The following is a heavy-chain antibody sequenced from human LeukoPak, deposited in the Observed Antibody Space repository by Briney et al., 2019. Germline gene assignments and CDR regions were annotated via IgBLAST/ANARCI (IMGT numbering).Heavy chain of an antibody. V-gene: IGHV4-34*01. Sequence: LRLSCAASGITFDDHAIHWVRQAPGKGLEWIGEINHSGSTSYNPALKSRVTMSVDTSKNQISLKLTSVTAADTAVYYCARRSYHGPESYPRSWGQGTLVTVSS. J-gene: IGHJ4*02. D-gene: IGHD3-10*01. CDR2: INHSGST. CDR3: ARRSYHGPESYPRS. CDR1: GITFDDHA.